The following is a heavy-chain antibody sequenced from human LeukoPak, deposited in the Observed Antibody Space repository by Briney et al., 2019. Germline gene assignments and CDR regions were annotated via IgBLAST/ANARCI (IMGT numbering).Heavy chain of an antibody. CDR3: ARLTIFGVVMTGYYYYYMDV. V-gene: IGHV1-18*01. CDR2: ISAYNGNT. D-gene: IGHD3-3*01. CDR1: GYTFTSYG. J-gene: IGHJ6*03. Sequence: ASVKVSCKASGYTFTSYGISWVRQAPGQGLEWMGWISAYNGNTNYAQKLQGRVTMITDTSTSTAYMELRSLRSDDTAVYYCARLTIFGVVMTGYYYYYMDVWGKGTTVTVSS.